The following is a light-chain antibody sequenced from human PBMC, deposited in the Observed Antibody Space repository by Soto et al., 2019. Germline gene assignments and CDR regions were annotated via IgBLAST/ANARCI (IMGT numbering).Light chain of an antibody. CDR2: DAS. Sequence: EIVLTQSPDTLSLSPGDRATLSCRASQSIGSYLAWYQQKPGQAPRLLIYDASNRATGIPARFSGGGSGTGFTLTISSLEPEDFAVYYCLQRSDWPPIPFGQGTRLDSK. V-gene: IGKV3-11*01. J-gene: IGKJ5*01. CDR1: QSIGSY. CDR3: LQRSDWPPIP.